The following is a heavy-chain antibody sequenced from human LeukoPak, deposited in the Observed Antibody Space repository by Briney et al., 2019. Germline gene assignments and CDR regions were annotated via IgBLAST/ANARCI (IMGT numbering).Heavy chain of an antibody. J-gene: IGHJ5*02. CDR2: IYWTDDK. V-gene: IGHV2-5*01. Sequence: SGPTPVKPTQTLTLTCTFSGISLSTSGVGVGWIRHPPGKALEWLALIYWTDDKRYSPSLKSRLTITKDTSKNQVVLTLTNMDPLDTATYYCPHRLDRAYSSSWYHNSFDPLGPGTLVTVSS. CDR3: PHRLDRAYSSSWYHNSFDP. CDR1: GISLSTSGVG. D-gene: IGHD6-13*01.